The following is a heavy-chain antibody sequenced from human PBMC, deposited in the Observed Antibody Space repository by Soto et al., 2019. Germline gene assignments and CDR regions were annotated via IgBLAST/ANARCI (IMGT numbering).Heavy chain of an antibody. Sequence: GESLKISCKGSGYIFSDYWITWVRQMPGKGLEWMGRIDPSDSYTNYSPSFQGHVTISADKSISTAYLQWSSLKASDTAMYYCATIPSYYYYGMDVWGQGTTVTVSS. V-gene: IGHV5-10-1*01. CDR2: IDPSDSYT. CDR1: GYIFSDYW. CDR3: ATIPSYYYYGMDV. J-gene: IGHJ6*02. D-gene: IGHD2-21*01.